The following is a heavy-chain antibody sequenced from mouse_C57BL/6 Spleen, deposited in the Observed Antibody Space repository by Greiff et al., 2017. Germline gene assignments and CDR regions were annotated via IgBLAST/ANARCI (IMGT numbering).Heavy chain of an antibody. J-gene: IGHJ2*01. CDR1: GYTFTSYW. Sequence: QVQLKQPGTELVKPGASVKLSCKASGYTFTSYWMHWVKPRPGQGLEWIGNINPSNGGTNYNEKFKSKATLTVDKSSSTAYMQLSSLTSEDSAVYYCARSAFYDGYYKGYWGQGTTRTVSS. CDR2: INPSNGGT. CDR3: ARSAFYDGYYKGY. V-gene: IGHV1-53*01. D-gene: IGHD2-3*01.